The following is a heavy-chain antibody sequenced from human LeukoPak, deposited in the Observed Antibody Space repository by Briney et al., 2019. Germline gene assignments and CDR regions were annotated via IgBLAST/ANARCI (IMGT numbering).Heavy chain of an antibody. CDR3: ARDLEVTTWNYFDY. J-gene: IGHJ4*02. D-gene: IGHD4-17*01. CDR2: IKQDGSEK. CDR1: GLTFISYW. Sequence: GGSLRLSCAASGLTFISYWMSWVRQAPGKGLEWVANIKQDGSEKYYVDSVKGRFTISRDNAKNSLYLQMNSLRAEDTAVYYCARDLEVTTWNYFDYWGQGTLVTVSS. V-gene: IGHV3-7*01.